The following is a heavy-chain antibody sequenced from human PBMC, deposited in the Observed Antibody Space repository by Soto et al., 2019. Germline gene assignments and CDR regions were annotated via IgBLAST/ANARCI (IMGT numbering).Heavy chain of an antibody. Sequence: SSETLSLTCTVSGGSISSYYWSWIRQPPGKGLEWIGYIYYSGSTNYNPSLKSRVTISVDTSKNQFSLKLSSVTAADTAVYYCAKNYGHAGDIWGQGTMVTVS. CDR1: GGSISSYY. V-gene: IGHV4-59*01. CDR3: AKNYGHAGDI. D-gene: IGHD3-10*01. CDR2: IYYSGST. J-gene: IGHJ3*02.